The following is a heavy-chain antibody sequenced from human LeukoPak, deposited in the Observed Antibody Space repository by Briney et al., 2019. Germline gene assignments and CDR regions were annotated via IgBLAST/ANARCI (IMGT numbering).Heavy chain of an antibody. J-gene: IGHJ6*02. CDR3: ARAYGGIYYYYGMDV. Sequence: GGSLRLSCAASGFTFSSYDMHWVRQATGKGLEWVSAIGTAGDTYYPGSVKGRFTISRENAKNSLYLQMNSLRAGDTAVYYCARAYGGIYYYYGMDVWGQGTTVTVS. V-gene: IGHV3-13*01. CDR2: IGTAGDT. CDR1: GFTFSSYD. D-gene: IGHD4-23*01.